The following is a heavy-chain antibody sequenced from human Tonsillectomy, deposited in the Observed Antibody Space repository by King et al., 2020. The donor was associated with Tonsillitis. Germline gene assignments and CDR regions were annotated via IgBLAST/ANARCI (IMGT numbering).Heavy chain of an antibody. D-gene: IGHD1-26*01. CDR2: INPSGGST. CDR3: ARGGVGTTLYYFDY. Sequence: QLVQSGAEVKKPGASVKVSCKASGYTFTSYYIHWVRQAPGQGREWMGIINPSGGSTNYAQKFQGRVTMTRDTSTSTVYMELSSLRSEDTTVYYCARGGVGTTLYYFDYWGQGTLVTVSS. J-gene: IGHJ4*02. CDR1: GYTFTSYY. V-gene: IGHV1-46*01.